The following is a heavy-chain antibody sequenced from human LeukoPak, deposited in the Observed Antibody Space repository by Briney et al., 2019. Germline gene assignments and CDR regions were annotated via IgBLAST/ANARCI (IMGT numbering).Heavy chain of an antibody. J-gene: IGHJ3*02. Sequence: ASVKVSCKASGYTFTAYYIHWVRQAPGQGLEWMGWINPNSGGTHYAQNFQGRVTMTRNTSITTAYMELSRVRSDDTAVYYCARYSSPPDALDTWGQGTMVTVSS. V-gene: IGHV1-2*02. D-gene: IGHD6-13*01. CDR1: GYTFTAYY. CDR2: INPNSGGT. CDR3: ARYSSPPDALDT.